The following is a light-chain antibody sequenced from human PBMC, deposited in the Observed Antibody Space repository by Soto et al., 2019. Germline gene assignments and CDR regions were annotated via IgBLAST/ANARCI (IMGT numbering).Light chain of an antibody. Sequence: QSVLTQPPSASGPPGQSVTISCTGTGSDVGSYNYVSWYQQHPGKGPKLLIYEVRKRPSGVSDRFSGSKSGNTASLTVSGLQAEDEADYYCSSYAGSNNLVFGGGTKLTVL. J-gene: IGLJ3*02. V-gene: IGLV2-8*01. CDR1: GSDVGSYNY. CDR2: EVR. CDR3: SSYAGSNNLV.